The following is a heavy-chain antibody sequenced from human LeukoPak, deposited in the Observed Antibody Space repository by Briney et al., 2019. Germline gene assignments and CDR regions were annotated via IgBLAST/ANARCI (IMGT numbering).Heavy chain of an antibody. J-gene: IGHJ4*02. CDR2: ISSSSSTI. CDR1: GFTFSDYS. D-gene: IGHD6-19*01. CDR3: ARDRYSSVDY. V-gene: IGHV3-48*04. Sequence: PGGSLRLSCAASGFTFSDYSVNWVRQAPGKGLEWVSYISSSSSTIYYADSVKGRFTISRDNAKNSLYLQMNSLRAEDTAVYYCARDRYSSVDYWGQGTLVTVSS.